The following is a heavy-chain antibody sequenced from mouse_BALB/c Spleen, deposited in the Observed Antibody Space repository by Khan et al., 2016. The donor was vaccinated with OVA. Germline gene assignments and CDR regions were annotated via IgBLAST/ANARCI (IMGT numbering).Heavy chain of an antibody. D-gene: IGHD2-1*01. V-gene: IGHV1S132*01. CDR2: IFPGTDTT. Sequence: QVQLKESGAELVKPGASVKLSCKTSGYTFTSYWIQWVKQRPGQGLGWIGQIFPGTDTTYYNENFKGKATLTVETSSNPAYMQFRSLTSEDSAVYCCARGYFGNYEFAYWGQGTLFTVSP. J-gene: IGHJ3*01. CDR1: GYTFTSYW. CDR3: ARGYFGNYEFAY.